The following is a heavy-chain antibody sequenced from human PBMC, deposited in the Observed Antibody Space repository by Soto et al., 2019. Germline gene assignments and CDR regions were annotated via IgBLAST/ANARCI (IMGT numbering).Heavy chain of an antibody. CDR3: ARDGSANGKYYYYGMDV. D-gene: IGHD5-18*01. Sequence: GGSLRLSCAASGFTFSSFAMSWVRQAPGKGLDWVSAISGSGGSTYSADSVKGRFTISRDNSKNTLYLQMNSLRAEDTAVYYCARDGSANGKYYYYGMDVWGQGTTVTVSS. V-gene: IGHV3-23*01. CDR2: ISGSGGST. CDR1: GFTFSSFA. J-gene: IGHJ6*02.